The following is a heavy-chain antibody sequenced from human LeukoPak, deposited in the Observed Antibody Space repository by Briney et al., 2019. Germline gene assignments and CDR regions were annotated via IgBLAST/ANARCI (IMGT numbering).Heavy chain of an antibody. CDR2: IYTSGGT. CDR1: GGSISSYY. Sequence: SETLSLTCTVSGGSISSYYWSWIRQPPGKGLEWIGYIYTSGGTNYNPSLKSRVTISVDTSKNQFSLKLSSVTAADTAVYYCARRTKGGNYYYYYMDVWGKGTTVTVSS. D-gene: IGHD1-1*01. J-gene: IGHJ6*03. CDR3: ARRTKGGNYYYYYMDV. V-gene: IGHV4-4*09.